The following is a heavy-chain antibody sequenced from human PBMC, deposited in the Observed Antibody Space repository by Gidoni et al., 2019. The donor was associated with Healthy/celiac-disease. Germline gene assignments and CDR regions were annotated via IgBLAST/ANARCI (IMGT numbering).Heavy chain of an antibody. J-gene: IGHJ5*02. V-gene: IGHV3-11*01. D-gene: IGHD6-6*01. Sequence: QVQLVESGGGLVKPGGSLRLSCAASGFTFRDYYMSWIRQAPGKGLEWVSYISSSGSTIYYADSVKGRFTISRDNAKNSLYLQMNSLRAEDTAVYYCASWYRAARRTSPDNWFDPWGQGTLVTVSS. CDR2: ISSSGSTI. CDR1: GFTFRDYY. CDR3: ASWYRAARRTSPDNWFDP.